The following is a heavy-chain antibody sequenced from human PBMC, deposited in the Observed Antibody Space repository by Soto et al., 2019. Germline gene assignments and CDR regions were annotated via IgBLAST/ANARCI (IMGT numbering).Heavy chain of an antibody. CDR1: GGSFSGYY. D-gene: IGHD2-2*01. V-gene: IGHV4-34*01. CDR3: ARGRNCSSTSSYYYYMDV. J-gene: IGHJ6*03. Sequence: SETLSLTCAVYGGSFSGYYWSWIRQPPGKGLEWIGEINHSGSTNYNPSLKSRVTISVDTSKNHFSLKLSSVTAADTALYYCARGRNCSSTSSYYYYMDVWGKGTTVTVSS. CDR2: INHSGST.